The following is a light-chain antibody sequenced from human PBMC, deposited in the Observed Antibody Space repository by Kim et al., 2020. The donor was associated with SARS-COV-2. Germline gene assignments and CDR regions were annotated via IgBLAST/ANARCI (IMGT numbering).Light chain of an antibody. CDR1: SSDVGGYNY. CDR3: RSYTSTSTWV. J-gene: IGLJ3*02. Sequence: QSALTQPASVSGSPGQSIAISCTGTSSDVGGYNYVSWYQQPSGKAPILLIYDVTNRAAGVSDLFSGSKSGNTASLTLSGLQAEDEADYYCRSYTSTSTWVFGGGTQLTVL. CDR2: DVT. V-gene: IGLV2-14*03.